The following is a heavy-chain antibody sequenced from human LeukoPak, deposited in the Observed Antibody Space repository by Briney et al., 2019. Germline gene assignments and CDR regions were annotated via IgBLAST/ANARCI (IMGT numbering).Heavy chain of an antibody. V-gene: IGHV3-23*01. J-gene: IGHJ1*01. CDR2: ISGSGGST. CDR3: AKDSKAVAGTRYFQH. CDR1: GFTFSTYA. Sequence: GGSLRLSCAASGFTFSTYAMSWVRLAPGKGLEWVSGISGSGGSTYYADSVKGRFTSSRDNSNNTLYVQMNSLRVEDTAVYYCAKDSKAVAGTRYFQHWGQGTLVTVSS. D-gene: IGHD6-19*01.